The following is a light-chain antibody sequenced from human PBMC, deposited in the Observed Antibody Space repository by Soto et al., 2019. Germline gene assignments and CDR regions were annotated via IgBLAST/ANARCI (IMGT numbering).Light chain of an antibody. V-gene: IGKV1-39*01. Sequence: DIQMTQSPSSLSASVGDRVTITCRASRSISTHLNWYQQRPGKAPHLLIFAASTLHSGVPPRFSGSGAGTDFALPISSLQPEDLATYYCQHTYSTPRTFGQGTKVDI. CDR2: AAS. CDR3: QHTYSTPRT. CDR1: RSISTH. J-gene: IGKJ1*01.